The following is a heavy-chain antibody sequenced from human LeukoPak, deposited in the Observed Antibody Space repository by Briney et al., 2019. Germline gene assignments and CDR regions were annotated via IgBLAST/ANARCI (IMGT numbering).Heavy chain of an antibody. D-gene: IGHD1-26*01. V-gene: IGHV4-59*01. CDR1: GGSISSYY. CDR3: ARYYSGSYYWFDP. CDR2: IYYSGST. J-gene: IGHJ5*02. Sequence: SETLSLTCTVSGGSISSYYWSWLRQPPGKGLEWIGYIYYSGSTNYNPSLKSRVTISVDTSKNQFSLKLSSVTAADTAVYYCARYYSGSYYWFDPWGQGTLVTVSS.